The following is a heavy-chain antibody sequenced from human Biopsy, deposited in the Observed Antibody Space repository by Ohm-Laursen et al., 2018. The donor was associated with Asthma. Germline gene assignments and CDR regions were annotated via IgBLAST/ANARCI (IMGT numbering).Heavy chain of an antibody. CDR1: GGSISVSNW. V-gene: IGHV4-4*02. D-gene: IGHD3-22*01. CDR2: IYHLGNA. Sequence: SDTLSLTCAVSGGSISVSNWWSWVRQPPGRGLEWIGQIYHLGNANYNPSLKSRVTMSVDKSKNQFSLKLTSVTAADTAVYFCARRWRSYDSSNYYLDQWGQGTLVTVSS. CDR3: ARRWRSYDSSNYYLDQ. J-gene: IGHJ4*02.